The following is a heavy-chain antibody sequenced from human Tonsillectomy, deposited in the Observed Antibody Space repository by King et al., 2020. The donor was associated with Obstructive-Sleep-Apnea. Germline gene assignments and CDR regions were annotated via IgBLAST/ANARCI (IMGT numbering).Heavy chain of an antibody. CDR2: IDPSDSYT. Sequence: QLVQSGAEVKKPGESLRISCKGSGYSFTSYWISWVRQMPGKGLEWMGRIDPSDSYTNYSPSFQGHVTISADKSISTAYLQWSSLKASDTAMYYCARIDWGSSMRAGYFDYWGQGTLVTVSS. V-gene: IGHV5-10-1*01. CDR3: ARIDWGSSMRAGYFDY. D-gene: IGHD3-9*01. CDR1: GYSFTSYW. J-gene: IGHJ4*02.